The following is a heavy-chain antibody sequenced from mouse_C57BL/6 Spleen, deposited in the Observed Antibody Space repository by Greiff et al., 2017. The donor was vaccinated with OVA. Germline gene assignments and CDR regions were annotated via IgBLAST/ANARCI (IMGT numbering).Heavy chain of an antibody. CDR2: ISSGGDYI. CDR3: TRVPRRYGNYFDY. V-gene: IGHV5-9-1*02. CDR1: GFTFSSYA. D-gene: IGHD2-1*01. Sequence: DVHLVESGEGLVKPGGSLKLSCAASGFTFSSYAMSWVRQTPEKRLEWVAYISSGGDYIYYADTVKGRFTISRDNARNTLYLQMSSLKSEDTAMYYCTRVPRRYGNYFDYWGQGTTLTVSS. J-gene: IGHJ2*01.